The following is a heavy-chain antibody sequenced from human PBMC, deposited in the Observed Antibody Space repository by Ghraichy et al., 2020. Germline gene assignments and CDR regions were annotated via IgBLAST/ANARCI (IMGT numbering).Heavy chain of an antibody. J-gene: IGHJ4*02. CDR3: AETHRMPWLFDY. Sequence: SETLSLTCAVYGGSFSGYYWSWIRQPPGKGLEWIGEINHSGSTNYNPSHKSRVTISVDTSKNQFSLKLSSVTAADTAVYYCAETHRMPWLFDYWGQGTLVTVSS. CDR2: INHSGST. CDR1: GGSFSGYY. D-gene: IGHD3-9*01. V-gene: IGHV4-34*01.